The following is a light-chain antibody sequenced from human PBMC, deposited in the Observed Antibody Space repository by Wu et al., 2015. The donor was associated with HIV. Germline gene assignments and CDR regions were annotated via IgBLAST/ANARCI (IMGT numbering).Light chain of an antibody. CDR2: GAS. V-gene: IGKV3-15*01. Sequence: EIVLTQSPATLSLSPGERATLSCRASQSVSSYLAWYQQKPGQAPRLLISGASTRAAGISARFTGSGSGTEFTLTISTLQSEDFVLYYCQQYKNWPTFGGGTKVEIK. CDR3: QQYKNWPT. J-gene: IGKJ4*01. CDR1: QSVSSY.